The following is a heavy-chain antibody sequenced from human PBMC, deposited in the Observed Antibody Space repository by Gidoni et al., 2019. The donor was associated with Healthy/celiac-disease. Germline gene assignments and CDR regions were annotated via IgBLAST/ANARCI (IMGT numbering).Heavy chain of an antibody. CDR1: GFTFSGSA. CDR3: SITMIVVARGAGSDV. CDR2: IRSKANSYAT. Sequence: EVQLVESGGGLVQPGGSLKLSCAASGFTFSGSAMHWVRQASGKGLAWVGRIRSKANSYATAYAASVKGRFTISRDDSKNTAYLQMNSLKTEDTAVYYWSITMIVVARGAGSDVWGQGTTVTVSS. V-gene: IGHV3-73*02. J-gene: IGHJ6*02. D-gene: IGHD3-22*01.